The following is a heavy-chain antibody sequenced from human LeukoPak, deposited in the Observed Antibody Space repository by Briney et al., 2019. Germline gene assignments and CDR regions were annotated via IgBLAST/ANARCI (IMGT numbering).Heavy chain of an antibody. CDR3: AREPIMITFGGVTAFDY. CDR1: GGSFSGYY. V-gene: IGHV4-34*01. D-gene: IGHD3-16*01. Sequence: SETLSLTCAVYGGSFSGYYWSWIRQPPGKGLEWIGEINHSGSTNYNPSPKSRVTISVDTSKNQFSLKLSSVTAADTAVYYCAREPIMITFGGVTAFDYWGQGTLVTVSS. J-gene: IGHJ4*02. CDR2: INHSGST.